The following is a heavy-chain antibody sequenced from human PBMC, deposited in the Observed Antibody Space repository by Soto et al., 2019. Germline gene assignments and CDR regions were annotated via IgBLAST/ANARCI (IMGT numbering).Heavy chain of an antibody. V-gene: IGHV1-18*01. D-gene: IGHD6-19*01. CDR3: ARVVAVAGTGGWFDP. CDR1: GYTFTSYG. Sequence: QVQLVQSGAEVKKPGASVKVSCKASGYTFTSYGISWVRQAPGQGLEWMGWISAYNGNTNYAQKLQGRDTMTTDTSPSTAYMELRSLRSDDRAVYYCARVVAVAGTGGWFDPWGQGTLVTVSS. CDR2: ISAYNGNT. J-gene: IGHJ5*02.